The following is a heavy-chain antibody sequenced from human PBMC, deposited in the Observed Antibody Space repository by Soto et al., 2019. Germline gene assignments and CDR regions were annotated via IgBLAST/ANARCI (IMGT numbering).Heavy chain of an antibody. CDR3: ARGRGVRGVLGY. CDR2: INHCGST. Sequence: PSETLSLTCAVYGGSFSGYYWSWIRQPPGKGLEWIGEINHCGSTNYNPSLKSRVTISVDTSKNQFSLKLSSVTAADTAVYYCARGRGVRGVLGYWGQGTLVTVSS. J-gene: IGHJ4*02. D-gene: IGHD3-10*01. V-gene: IGHV4-34*01. CDR1: GGSFSGYY.